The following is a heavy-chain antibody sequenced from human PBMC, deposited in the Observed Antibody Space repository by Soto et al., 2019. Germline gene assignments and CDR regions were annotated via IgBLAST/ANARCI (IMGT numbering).Heavy chain of an antibody. D-gene: IGHD3-22*01. CDR1: GGTFSSYT. Sequence: QVQLVQSGAEVKKPGSSVEVSCKASGGTFSSYTISWVRQAPGQGLEWMGRIIPILGIANYAQKFQGRVTITADKSTSQAYMELSSLRSEDTAVYYCARDRGGSYYDSSGYDRSDYWGQGTLVTVSS. CDR2: IIPILGIA. J-gene: IGHJ4*02. CDR3: ARDRGGSYYDSSGYDRSDY. V-gene: IGHV1-69*08.